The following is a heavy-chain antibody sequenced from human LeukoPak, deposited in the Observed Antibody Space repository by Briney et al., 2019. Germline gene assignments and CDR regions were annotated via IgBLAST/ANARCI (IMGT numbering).Heavy chain of an antibody. CDR1: GGSISSYY. D-gene: IGHD3-22*01. CDR2: IYYSGST. J-gene: IGHJ4*02. CDR3: ARYYYDSSGYYYGGEYYFDY. Sequence: SETLSLTFTVSGGSISSYYWSWIRQPPGKGLEWIGYIYYSGSTNYNPSLKSRVTISVDTSKNQFSLKLSSVTAADTAVYYCARYYYDSSGYYYGGEYYFDYWGQGTLVTVSS. V-gene: IGHV4-59*01.